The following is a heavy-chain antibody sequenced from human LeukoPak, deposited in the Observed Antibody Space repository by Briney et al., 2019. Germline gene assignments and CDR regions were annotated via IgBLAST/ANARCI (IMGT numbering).Heavy chain of an antibody. V-gene: IGHV4-4*07. Sequence: PSETLSLTCTVSGGSISSYYWSWIRQPAGKGLEWIGRIYTSGSTNYNPSLKSRVTMSVDTSMNQFSLKLSSVTAADTAVYYCARDKWSGYPLGAFDIWGQGTMVTVSS. CDR2: IYTSGST. J-gene: IGHJ3*02. CDR1: GGSISSYY. CDR3: ARDKWSGYPLGAFDI. D-gene: IGHD3-3*01.